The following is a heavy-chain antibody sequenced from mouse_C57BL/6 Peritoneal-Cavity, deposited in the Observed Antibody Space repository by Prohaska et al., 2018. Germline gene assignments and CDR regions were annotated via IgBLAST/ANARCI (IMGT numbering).Heavy chain of an antibody. CDR2: IKQDSRTI. J-gene: IGHJ1*03. Sequence: EVKLLQSGGGVVQPGGSLALSCAASLLVYSRYWPSLFRPALGEGLEWIGEIKQDSRTIYYAQELKDKVISYVENGKNTLYLQMSKVRSEETANYDCGATEWYFGAWGTGTTVTV. CDR3: GATEWYFGA. V-gene: IGHV4-1*01. CDR1: LLVYSRYW. D-gene: IGHD6-1*01.